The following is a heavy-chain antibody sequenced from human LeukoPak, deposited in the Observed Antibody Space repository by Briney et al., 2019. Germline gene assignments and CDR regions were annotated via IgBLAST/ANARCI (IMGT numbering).Heavy chain of an antibody. V-gene: IGHV3-15*01. CDR2: IKSKTDGGTT. D-gene: IGHD2-21*02. Sequence: GGSLRLSCAASGFTFGNAWMSWVRQAPGKGLEWVGRIKSKTDGGTTDYAAPVKGRFTISRDDSKNTLYLQMNSLKTEDTAVYYCTTDREGGGDWGHFWGQGTLVTVSS. CDR3: TTDREGGGDWGHF. J-gene: IGHJ4*02. CDR1: GFTFGNAW.